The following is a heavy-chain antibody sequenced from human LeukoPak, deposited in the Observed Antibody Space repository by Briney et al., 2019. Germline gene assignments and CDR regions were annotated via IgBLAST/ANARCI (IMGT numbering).Heavy chain of an antibody. CDR2: ISSSSSYI. V-gene: IGHV3-21*01. J-gene: IGHJ6*02. Sequence: GGSLRLSCAASGFTFSSYSMNWVRQAPGKGLEWVSSISSSSSYIYYADSVKGRFTISRDNAKNSLYLQMNSLGAEDTAVYYCARDGSSWRLYYYYGMDVWGQGTTVTVSS. D-gene: IGHD6-13*01. CDR3: ARDGSSWRLYYYYGMDV. CDR1: GFTFSSYS.